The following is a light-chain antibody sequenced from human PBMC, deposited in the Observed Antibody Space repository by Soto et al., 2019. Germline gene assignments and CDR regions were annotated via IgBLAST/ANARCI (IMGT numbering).Light chain of an antibody. CDR2: GAS. J-gene: IGKJ5*01. CDR3: QQYGSSAPIT. V-gene: IGKV3-20*01. CDR1: QSVSNNY. Sequence: EIVLTPSPGTLSLSTGDRATLSCRASQSVSNNYLAWYQQKPGQAPRLLIYGASNRATGIPDRFSGSGSGTDFTLTISRLEPEDFATYYCQQYGSSAPITFGQGTRLEIK.